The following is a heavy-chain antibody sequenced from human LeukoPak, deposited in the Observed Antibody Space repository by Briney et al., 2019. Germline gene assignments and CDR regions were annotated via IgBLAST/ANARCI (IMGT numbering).Heavy chain of an antibody. D-gene: IGHD3-22*01. CDR2: NSGGGSRT. CDR3: TTDPAATMILVVR. Sequence: GGSLRLSCAASGFTFNTYAMSWVRQAPGKGLEWVSSNSGGGSRTYYADSVEGRFTISRDNSKNTLYLQMNSLKTEYTAVYYGTTDPAATMILVVRWGQGTLVTVSS. J-gene: IGHJ4*02. CDR1: GFTFNTYA. V-gene: IGHV3-23*01.